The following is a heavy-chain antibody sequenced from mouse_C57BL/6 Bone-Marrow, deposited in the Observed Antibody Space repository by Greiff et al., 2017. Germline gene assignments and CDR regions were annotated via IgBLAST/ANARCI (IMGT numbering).Heavy chain of an antibody. CDR3: ARSLLYSSEGWFAY. J-gene: IGHJ3*01. CDR1: GYTFTSYW. Sequence: QVQLQQPGAELVRPGSSVKLSCKASGYTFTSYWMDWVKQRPGQGLEWIGNIYPSDSETHYNQKFKDKATLTVDKSSSTAYMQLSSLTSEDSAVDYCARSLLYSSEGWFAYWGQGTLVTVSA. V-gene: IGHV1-61*01. D-gene: IGHD2-12*01. CDR2: IYPSDSET.